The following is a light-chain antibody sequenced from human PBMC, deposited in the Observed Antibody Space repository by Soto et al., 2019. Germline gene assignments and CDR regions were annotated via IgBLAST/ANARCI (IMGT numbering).Light chain of an antibody. Sequence: EIVMTQSPTTLSVSPGARATLSCRASQSIASNLAWYQQKPSQAPRLLIFGAATRATGIPARFSGSGSGTEFTLTISSLQSEDFAVYYCQQYNNWPPWTFGQGTKVDIK. J-gene: IGKJ1*01. CDR3: QQYNNWPPWT. CDR2: GAA. CDR1: QSIASN. V-gene: IGKV3-15*01.